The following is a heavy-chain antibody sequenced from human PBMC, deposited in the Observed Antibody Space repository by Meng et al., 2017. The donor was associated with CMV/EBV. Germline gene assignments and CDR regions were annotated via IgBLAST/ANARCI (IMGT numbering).Heavy chain of an antibody. J-gene: IGHJ4*02. V-gene: IGHV4-59*01. CDR1: GGSISSYY. D-gene: IGHD3-3*01. Sequence: QVRLQGSGPGLVKPSETLSLTCTVSGGSISSYYWSWIRQPPGKGLEWIGYIYYSGSTNYNPSLKSRVTISVDTSKNQFSLKLSSVTAADTAVYYCASSVYYDFWSGSQTFDYWGQGTLVTVSS. CDR2: IYYSGST. CDR3: ASSVYYDFWSGSQTFDY.